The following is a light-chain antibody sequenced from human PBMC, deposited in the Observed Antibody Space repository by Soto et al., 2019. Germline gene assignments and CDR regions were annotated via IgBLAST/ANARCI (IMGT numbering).Light chain of an antibody. V-gene: IGLV1-44*01. CDR2: SND. J-gene: IGLJ1*01. Sequence: QSVVTQPPSASGAPGQRVTISCSGSSSNIQSNTVNWYQQLPGTSPKLLIYSNDQRPSWVTDRVSASKSGASASLAISGLQADDEADYYCTSWDDSLNAHVFGTGTKVTVL. CDR1: SSNIQSNT. CDR3: TSWDDSLNAHV.